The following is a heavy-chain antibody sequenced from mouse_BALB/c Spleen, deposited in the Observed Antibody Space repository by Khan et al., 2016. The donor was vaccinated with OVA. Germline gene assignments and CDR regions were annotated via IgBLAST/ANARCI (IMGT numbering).Heavy chain of an antibody. CDR1: GYTFTSYV. CDR3: ARYYRYDVWYYFDY. D-gene: IGHD2-14*01. CDR2: VNPYNAGS. J-gene: IGHJ2*01. V-gene: IGHV1S136*01. Sequence: VQLKESGPELVKPGASVKMSCKASGYTFTSYVMHWVKQKPGQGLEWIGYVNPYNAGSKYNEKFKGKATLTLDKSSSTAHKELSSLTSEDSAVYYCARYYRYDVWYYFDYWGQGSTLTVSS.